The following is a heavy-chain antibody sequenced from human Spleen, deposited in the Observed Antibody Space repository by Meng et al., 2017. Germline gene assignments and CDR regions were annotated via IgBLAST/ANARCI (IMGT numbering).Heavy chain of an antibody. CDR2: IYYSGST. CDR1: CCSFSSYY. V-gene: IGHV4-59*08. Sequence: QMQLQESGPGLVKPSETLSLTCTVCCCSFSSYYWSWIRQPPGKGLEWLGYIYYSGSTNYDPSLKSRVTMSVDTPKSQFSLRLNSVTAADTAVYYCARHAPYWGPSPPPGDWYFDVWGRGTLVTVSS. D-gene: IGHD7-27*01. CDR3: ARHAPYWGPSPPPGDWYFDV. J-gene: IGHJ2*01.